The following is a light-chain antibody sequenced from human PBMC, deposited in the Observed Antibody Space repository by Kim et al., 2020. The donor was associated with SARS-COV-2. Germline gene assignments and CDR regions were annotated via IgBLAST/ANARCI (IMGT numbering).Light chain of an antibody. CDR3: FSYAGSYTWV. V-gene: IGLV2-11*01. CDR1: SSDVGGYNY. Sequence: GQSVTISCPGTSSDVGGYNYVSWYQQHPGKAPKLMIYDVSKRPSGVPDRFSGSKSGNTASLTISGLQAEDEADYYCFSYAGSYTWVFGGGTQLTVL. CDR2: DVS. J-gene: IGLJ3*02.